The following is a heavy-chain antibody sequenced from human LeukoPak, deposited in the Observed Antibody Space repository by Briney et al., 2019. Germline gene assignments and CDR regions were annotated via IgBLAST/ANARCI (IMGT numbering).Heavy chain of an antibody. V-gene: IGHV3-23*01. CDR1: GFTFSSYA. CDR3: AKFTGDGYKFEHYY. Sequence: GGSLRLSCAASGFTFSSYAMTWVRQAPGKGLEWVSAISGVDSSTYYADSVKGRFTISRDNSKNTLYLQMNSLRAEDTAVYYCAKFTGDGYKFEHYYWGQGTLVTVSS. J-gene: IGHJ4*02. D-gene: IGHD5-24*01. CDR2: ISGVDSST.